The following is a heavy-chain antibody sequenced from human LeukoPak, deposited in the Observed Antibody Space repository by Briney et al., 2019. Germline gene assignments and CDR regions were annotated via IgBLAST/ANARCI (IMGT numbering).Heavy chain of an antibody. J-gene: IGHJ5*02. Sequence: ASVKVSCTASGYTFPSYFMHWVRQVPGQGLEWMGIINPSGGSTSYAQKFQGRVTMTRDTSTSTAYMELSSLRSEDTAVYYCAARHYDFWSGYYYWFDPWGQGTLVTVSS. V-gene: IGHV1-46*01. CDR1: GYTFPSYF. D-gene: IGHD3-3*01. CDR3: AARHYDFWSGYYYWFDP. CDR2: INPSGGST.